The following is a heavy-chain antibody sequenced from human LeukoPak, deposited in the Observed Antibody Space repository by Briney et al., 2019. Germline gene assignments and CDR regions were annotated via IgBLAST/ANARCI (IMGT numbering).Heavy chain of an antibody. CDR3: ARGLWFGELYRDYYYYYMDV. J-gene: IGHJ6*03. CDR1: GYTFTSYD. D-gene: IGHD3-10*01. Sequence: VASVKVSCKASGYTFTSYDINWVRQATGQGLEWMGWMNPNSGNTGYAQKFQGRVTITRNTSISTAYMELSSLRSEDTAVYYCARGLWFGELYRDYYYYYMDVWGKGTTVTVSS. V-gene: IGHV1-8*03. CDR2: MNPNSGNT.